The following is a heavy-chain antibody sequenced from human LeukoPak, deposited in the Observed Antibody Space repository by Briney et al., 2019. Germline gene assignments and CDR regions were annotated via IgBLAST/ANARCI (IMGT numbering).Heavy chain of an antibody. CDR1: GFGSKNYA. CDR3: AKQLTGDFDY. V-gene: IGHV3-30*02. CDR2: IRYDGSNK. Sequence: GGSLRLSCTTSGFGSKNYAMSWVRQAPGKGLEWVAFIRYDGSNKYYADSVKGRFTISRDNSKNTLYLQMNSLRAEDTAVYYCAKQLTGDFDYWGQGTLVTVSS. J-gene: IGHJ4*02. D-gene: IGHD7-27*01.